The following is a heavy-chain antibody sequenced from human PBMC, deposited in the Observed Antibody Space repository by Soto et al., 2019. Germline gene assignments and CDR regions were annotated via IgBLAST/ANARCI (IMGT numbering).Heavy chain of an antibody. CDR1: GFTFRAYS. V-gene: IGHV3-30*04. Sequence: QVQLVESGGGVVQPGRSLRLSCATSGFTFRAYSMHWGRQAPGKGLEWVAAILYDVRNKYYADSVQGRFTISRDNFANTLHLQRDSLRTEDTALYYCVRDIGIGRKQRGDYWGQGSLVTVSS. D-gene: IGHD1-20*01. J-gene: IGHJ4*02. CDR2: ILYDVRNK. CDR3: VRDIGIGRKQRGDY.